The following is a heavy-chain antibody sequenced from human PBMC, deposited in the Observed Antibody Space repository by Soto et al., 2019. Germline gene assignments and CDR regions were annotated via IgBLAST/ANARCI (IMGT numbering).Heavy chain of an antibody. J-gene: IGHJ3*02. V-gene: IGHV3-7*03. CDR3: ARWAWAGDDAFDI. D-gene: IGHD6-19*01. CDR2: IKQDGSEK. CDR1: GFTFSSYW. Sequence: GGSLRLSCAASGFTFSSYWMSWVRQAPGKGLEWVANIKQDGSEKYYVDSVKGRFTISRDNAKNSLYLQMNSLRAEDTAVYYCARWAWAGDDAFDIWGQGTMVTVSS.